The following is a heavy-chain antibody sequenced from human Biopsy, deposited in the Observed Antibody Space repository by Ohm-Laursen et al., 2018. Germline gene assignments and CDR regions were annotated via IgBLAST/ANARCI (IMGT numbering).Heavy chain of an antibody. CDR1: GYSISTGYY. J-gene: IGHJ5*02. V-gene: IGHV4-38-2*01. CDR2: IFHTETT. D-gene: IGHD3-10*01. CDR3: ARAPPLIRGVVESWFDP. Sequence: SETLSLTCAVSGYSISTGYYWGWIRQPPGKGLEWIGSIFHTETTYYNPSLKSRVTISVDTSKNQFSLKLISVTAADTAIYYCARAPPLIRGVVESWFDPWGQGILVTVSS.